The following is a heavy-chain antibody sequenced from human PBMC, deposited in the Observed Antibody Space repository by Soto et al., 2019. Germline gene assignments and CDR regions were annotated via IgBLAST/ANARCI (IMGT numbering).Heavy chain of an antibody. CDR2: IYYSGST. CDR1: GGSISSSSYY. Sequence: SETLSLTCTVSGGSISSSSYYWGWIRQPPGKGLEWIGSIYYSGSTYYNPSLKSRVTISVDTSKNQFSLKLSSVTAADTAVYYCARHAELWFGDRDWFDPWGQGTLVTVSS. J-gene: IGHJ5*02. V-gene: IGHV4-39*01. CDR3: ARHAELWFGDRDWFDP. D-gene: IGHD3-10*01.